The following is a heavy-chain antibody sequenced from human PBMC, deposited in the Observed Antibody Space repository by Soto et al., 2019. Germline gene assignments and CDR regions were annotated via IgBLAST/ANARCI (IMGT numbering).Heavy chain of an antibody. CDR2: VRSDGDTT. V-gene: IGHV3-23*01. J-gene: IGHJ4*02. CDR3: GKGKGVGATPDGANC. Sequence: EVQVLESGGGLVQPGVSLRLSCAASGFTFSSFGMNWVRQAPGKGLEWVSGVRSDGDTTYNAESLKGRFTVSRGTSKNSVYLLMNSLRAEDTAVYYCGKGKGVGATPDGANCWGQGTPVTVSS. D-gene: IGHD1-26*01. CDR1: GFTFSSFG.